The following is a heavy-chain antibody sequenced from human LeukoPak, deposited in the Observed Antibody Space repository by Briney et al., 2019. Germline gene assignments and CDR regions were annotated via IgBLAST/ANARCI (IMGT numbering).Heavy chain of an antibody. J-gene: IGHJ4*02. CDR2: ISAYNGNT. Sequence: ASVKVSCKASGGTFSSYTISWVRQAPGQGLEWMGWISAYNGNTNYAQKPQGRVTMTTDTSTSTAYMELRSLRSDDTAVYYCARGAHYDFWSGDPTYYFDYWGQGTLVTVSS. V-gene: IGHV1-18*01. CDR1: GGTFSSYT. CDR3: ARGAHYDFWSGDPTYYFDY. D-gene: IGHD3-3*01.